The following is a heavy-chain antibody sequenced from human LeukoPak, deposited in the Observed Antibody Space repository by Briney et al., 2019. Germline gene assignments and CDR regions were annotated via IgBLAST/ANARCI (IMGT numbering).Heavy chain of an antibody. CDR3: ARHPVVPAAPFDY. V-gene: IGHV1-69*04. Sequence: ASVKVSCKASGGTFSSYAISWVRQAPGQGLEWMGRIIPTLGIANYAQKFQGRVTITADKSTSTAYMELSSLRSEDTAVYYCARHPVVPAAPFDYWGQGTLVTVSS. CDR1: GGTFSSYA. CDR2: IIPTLGIA. J-gene: IGHJ4*02. D-gene: IGHD2-2*01.